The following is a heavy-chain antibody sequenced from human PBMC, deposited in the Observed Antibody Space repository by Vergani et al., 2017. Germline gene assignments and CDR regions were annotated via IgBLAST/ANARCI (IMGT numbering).Heavy chain of an antibody. D-gene: IGHD6-25*01. CDR1: GFTFNNYG. Sequence: QVQLVESGGGVVQPGRSLRLSCAASGFTFNNYGIHWVRQAPGKGLEWVAVISYDGSNKYYADSVKGRFTISRDNSKNTLYLQMNSLRAEDTAVYYCAKVEGQRLAHFDYWGQGTLVTVSS. J-gene: IGHJ4*02. V-gene: IGHV3-30*18. CDR2: ISYDGSNK. CDR3: AKVEGQRLAHFDY.